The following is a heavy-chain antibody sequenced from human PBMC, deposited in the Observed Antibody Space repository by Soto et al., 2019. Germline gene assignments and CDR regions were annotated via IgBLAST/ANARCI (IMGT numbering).Heavy chain of an antibody. J-gene: IGHJ4*02. Sequence: SETLSLTCTVSGGSISSGGDYWSWIRQHPGKGLEWIGYIYYSGSTYYNPSLKSRVAISVDTSNNRFSLKLNSVTAADTAVYYCARAWKAVTGAYYFDYWGQGTVVTVSS. V-gene: IGHV4-31*03. CDR2: IYYSGST. D-gene: IGHD4-4*01. CDR1: GGSISSGGDY. CDR3: ARAWKAVTGAYYFDY.